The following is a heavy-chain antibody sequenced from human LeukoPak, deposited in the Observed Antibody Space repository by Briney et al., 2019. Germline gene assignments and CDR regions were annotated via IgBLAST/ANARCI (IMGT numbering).Heavy chain of an antibody. CDR1: GFTFSSYS. J-gene: IGHJ6*02. Sequence: GGSLRLSCAASGFTFSSYSMNWVRQAPGKGLEWVSSISSSSYIYYADSVKGRFTISRDNAKNSLYLQMNSLRAEDTAVYYCASFRVTYSTRYGMDVWGQGTTVTVSS. CDR2: ISSSSYI. D-gene: IGHD2-15*01. CDR3: ASFRVTYSTRYGMDV. V-gene: IGHV3-21*01.